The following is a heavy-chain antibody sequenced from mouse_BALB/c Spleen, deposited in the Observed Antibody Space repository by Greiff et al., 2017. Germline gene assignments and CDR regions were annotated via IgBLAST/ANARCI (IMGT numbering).Heavy chain of an antibody. V-gene: IGHV1-5*01. J-gene: IGHJ4*01. Sequence: EVQLQQSGTVLARPGASVKMSCKASGYTFTSYWMHWVKQRPGQGLEWIGAIYPGNSDTSYNQKFKGKAKLTAVTSTSTAYMELSSLTNEDSAVYYCTRSGRYGPYAMDYWGQGTSVTVSS. CDR1: GYTFTSYW. D-gene: IGHD2-14*01. CDR2: IYPGNSDT. CDR3: TRSGRYGPYAMDY.